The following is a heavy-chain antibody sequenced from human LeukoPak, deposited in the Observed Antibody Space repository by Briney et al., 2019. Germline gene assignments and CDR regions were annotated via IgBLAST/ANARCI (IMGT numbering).Heavy chain of an antibody. J-gene: IGHJ6*02. CDR1: GYTFTNYG. Sequence: ASVKVSCKASGYTFTNYGFSWVRQAPGQGVEWMGWMSVYNESTNYALKFQGRLTMTTDTSTSTAYMELWGLRSDDTAVYYCARDRYYDSSGYIYFYGMDVWGQGTTVTVSS. V-gene: IGHV1-18*01. CDR3: ARDRYYDSSGYIYFYGMDV. CDR2: MSVYNEST. D-gene: IGHD3-22*01.